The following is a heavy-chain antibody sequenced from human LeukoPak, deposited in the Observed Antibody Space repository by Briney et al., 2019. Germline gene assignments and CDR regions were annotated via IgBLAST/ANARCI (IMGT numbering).Heavy chain of an antibody. Sequence: SETLSRTCTVSGGSISGSYWSWIRQPPGKGLEWIGYIYYSGSTNYNPSLKSRVTISVDTSKNQFSLKLSSVTAADTAVYYCARGVIQLSIDAFDIWGQGTMVTVSS. V-gene: IGHV4-59*01. CDR1: GGSISGSY. CDR2: IYYSGST. J-gene: IGHJ3*02. CDR3: ARGVIQLSIDAFDI. D-gene: IGHD5-18*01.